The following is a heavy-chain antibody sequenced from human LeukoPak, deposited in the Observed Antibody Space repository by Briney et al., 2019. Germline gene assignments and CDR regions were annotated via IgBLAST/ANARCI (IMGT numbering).Heavy chain of an antibody. Sequence: ASETLSLTCTVSGDSISRSAYYWGWIRQPPGKGLEWIGSIYYSGSTNYNPSLKSRVTISVDTSKNQFSLKLSSVTAADTAVYYCARPHKGYSSSWYPGAFDIWGQGTMVTVSS. CDR2: IYYSGST. CDR1: GDSISRSAYY. J-gene: IGHJ3*02. D-gene: IGHD6-13*01. CDR3: ARPHKGYSSSWYPGAFDI. V-gene: IGHV4-39*07.